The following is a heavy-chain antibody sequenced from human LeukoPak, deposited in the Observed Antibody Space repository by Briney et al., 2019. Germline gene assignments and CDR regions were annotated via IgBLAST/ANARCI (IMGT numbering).Heavy chain of an antibody. J-gene: IGHJ4*02. CDR1: GGSFSGYY. CDR3: ARVPTVTFFDY. D-gene: IGHD4-17*01. CDR2: INHSGST. V-gene: IGHV4-34*01. Sequence: SETLYLTCAVYGGSFSGYYWSWIRQPPGKGLEWIGEINHSGSTNYNPSLKSRVTISVDTSKNRFSLKLSSVTAADTAVYYCARVPTVTFFDYWGQGTLVTVSS.